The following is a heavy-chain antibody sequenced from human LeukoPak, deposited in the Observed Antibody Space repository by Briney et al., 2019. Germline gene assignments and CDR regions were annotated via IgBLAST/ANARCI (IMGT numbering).Heavy chain of an antibody. J-gene: IGHJ5*02. V-gene: IGHV3-30-3*01. D-gene: IGHD6-19*01. CDR2: ISYDGSNK. CDR1: GFTFSSYA. Sequence: GRSLRLSCAASGFTFSSYAMHWVRQAPGKGLEWVAVISYDGSNKYYADSVKGRFTISRDNSKNTLYLQMNGLRAEDTAVYYCARGGYSSGWFPFLRWFDPWGQGTLVTVSS. CDR3: ARGGYSSGWFPFLRWFDP.